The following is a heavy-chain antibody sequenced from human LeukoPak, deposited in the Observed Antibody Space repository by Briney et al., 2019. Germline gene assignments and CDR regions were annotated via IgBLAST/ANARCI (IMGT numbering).Heavy chain of an antibody. CDR1: GGSISSHY. D-gene: IGHD6-13*01. J-gene: IGHJ4*02. V-gene: IGHV4-59*11. CDR2: IYYSGST. CDR3: ARGAGYDRKYYFDY. Sequence: SETLSLTCTVSGGSISSHYWSWIRQPPGKGLEWIGYIYYSGSTNYNPSLKSRVTISVDTSKNQFSLKLSSVTAADTAVYYCARGAGYDRKYYFDYWGQGTLVTVSS.